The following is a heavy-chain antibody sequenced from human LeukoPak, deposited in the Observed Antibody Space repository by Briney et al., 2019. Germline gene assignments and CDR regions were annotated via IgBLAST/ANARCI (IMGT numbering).Heavy chain of an antibody. CDR1: GYTFTSYG. J-gene: IGHJ6*03. Sequence: ASVKVSCKASGYTFTSYGISWVRQAPGQGLEWMGWISAYNGNTNYAQKLQGRVTMTTDTSTSTAYMELRSLRSDDTAVYYCARTDSHPYYYYMDVWGKGTTVTISS. D-gene: IGHD3-22*01. CDR2: ISAYNGNT. V-gene: IGHV1-18*01. CDR3: ARTDSHPYYYYMDV.